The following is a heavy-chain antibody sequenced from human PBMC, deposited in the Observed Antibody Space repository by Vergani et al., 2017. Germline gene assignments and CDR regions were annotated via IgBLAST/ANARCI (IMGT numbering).Heavy chain of an antibody. Sequence: QVQLQESGPGLVKPSETLSLTCTVSGGSVSSGSYYWSWLRQPAGKGLEWIGRIYTSGSTNYNPSPKSRVTMSVDTSKNQFSLKLSSVTAADTAVYYCARVYSSGWFTWYFDLWGRGTLVTVSS. CDR2: IYTSGST. V-gene: IGHV4-61*02. CDR3: ARVYSSGWFTWYFDL. J-gene: IGHJ2*01. D-gene: IGHD6-19*01. CDR1: GGSVSSGSYY.